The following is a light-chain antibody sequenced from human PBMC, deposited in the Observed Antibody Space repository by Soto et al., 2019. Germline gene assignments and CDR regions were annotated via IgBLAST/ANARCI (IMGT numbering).Light chain of an antibody. CDR3: QQSYSNLVT. CDR2: GVS. CDR1: QPINRF. V-gene: IGKV1-39*01. J-gene: IGKJ4*01. Sequence: IQLTQFPSSLSASIGDRVTISCRAGQPINRFLTWYQQKPGKAPKLLVHGVSSLQSGIPSRFSGSGSGTEFTLTISSLQTEDFATYYCQQSYSNLVTFGEGTNVEF.